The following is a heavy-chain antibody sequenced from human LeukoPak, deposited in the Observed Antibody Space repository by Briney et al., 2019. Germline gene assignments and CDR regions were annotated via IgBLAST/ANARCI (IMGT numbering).Heavy chain of an antibody. CDR1: GSTFSKDD. CDR3: TKEFCGSRAACAGGSYYDF. CDR2: IGVTGDT. Sequence: PGGSLRLSCAASGSTFSKDDFHWVRHAPGKGLEWVAAIGVTGDTYYADSVKGRFTISREDAANSLYLQMRSLGARDTALYYCTKEFCGSRAACAGGSYYDFWGRGALVTVSS. J-gene: IGHJ2*01. D-gene: IGHD2-15*01. V-gene: IGHV3-13*01.